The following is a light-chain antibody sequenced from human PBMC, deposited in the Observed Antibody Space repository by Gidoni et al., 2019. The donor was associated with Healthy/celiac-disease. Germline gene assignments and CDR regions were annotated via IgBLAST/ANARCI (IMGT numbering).Light chain of an antibody. CDR1: QSISSW. Sequence: DIQMTQSPSTLSASVGDRVTITCRASQSISSWLAWYQQKPGKAPKLLIYKASSLESGVPSRFSGSGSGTEFTLTISSLQPDDFATYYCQQYNSRGYTFGQXTKLEIK. V-gene: IGKV1-5*03. CDR3: QQYNSRGYT. CDR2: KAS. J-gene: IGKJ2*01.